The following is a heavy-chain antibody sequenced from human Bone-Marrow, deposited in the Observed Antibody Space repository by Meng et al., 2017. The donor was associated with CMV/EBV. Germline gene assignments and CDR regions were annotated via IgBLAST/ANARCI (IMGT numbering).Heavy chain of an antibody. CDR2: ISSSSSYT. CDR3: ARGNTAMGILDY. J-gene: IGHJ4*02. CDR1: GFTFSDYY. Sequence: SCAPSGFTFSDYYMSWIRQAPGKGLEWVSYISSSSSYTNYADSVKGRFTISRDNAKNSLYLQMNSLRAEDTAVYYCARGNTAMGILDYWGQGTLVTVSS. V-gene: IGHV3-11*06. D-gene: IGHD5-18*01.